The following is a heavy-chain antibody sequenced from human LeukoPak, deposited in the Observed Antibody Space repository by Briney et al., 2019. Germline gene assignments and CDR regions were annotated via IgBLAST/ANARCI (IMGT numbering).Heavy chain of an antibody. CDR2: ISSSSTYI. D-gene: IGHD3-22*01. V-gene: IGHV3-21*01. Sequence: GRSLRLSCAASGFTFSIYSINWVRQAPGKGLEWVSSISSSSTYIYYADSVKGRFTIDRDNAKKSLYLQMNSLRAEDTAVYYCERTYYYDSSGYREDWFDPWGQGTLVTVSS. J-gene: IGHJ5*02. CDR3: ERTYYYDSSGYREDWFDP. CDR1: GFTFSIYS.